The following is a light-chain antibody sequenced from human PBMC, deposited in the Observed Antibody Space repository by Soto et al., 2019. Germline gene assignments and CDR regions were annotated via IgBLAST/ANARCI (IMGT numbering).Light chain of an antibody. V-gene: IGKV3-20*01. CDR1: QSVSSSY. CDR2: GAS. CDR3: QQYGSSPPIT. Sequence: EIGLSHSPCTLPLSTGERATLSCRASQSVSSSYLAWYQQKPGQAPRLLIYGASSRATGIPDRFSGSGSGTDFTLTISRLEPEEFAVYYCQQYGSSPPITFGQGTRLEIK. J-gene: IGKJ5*01.